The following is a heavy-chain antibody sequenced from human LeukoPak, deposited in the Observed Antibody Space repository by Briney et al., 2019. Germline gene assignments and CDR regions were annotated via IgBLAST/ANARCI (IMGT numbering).Heavy chain of an antibody. D-gene: IGHD1-26*01. CDR1: GFTFSAYS. Sequence: PGGSLRLSCAASGFTFSAYSINWVRQAPGRGLEWVSSISSSGTYIYYADSVKGRFTISRDNAKNSLSLQMNSLRAEDTAVYYRARDFRYSGSYHHWFDPWGQGTLVTVSS. CDR3: ARDFRYSGSYHHWFDP. V-gene: IGHV3-21*01. CDR2: ISSSGTYI. J-gene: IGHJ5*02.